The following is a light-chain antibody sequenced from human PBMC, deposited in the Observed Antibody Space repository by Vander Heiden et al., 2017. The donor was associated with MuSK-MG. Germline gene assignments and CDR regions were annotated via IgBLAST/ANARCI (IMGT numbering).Light chain of an antibody. CDR2: SAS. CDR1: QGIRND. Sequence: AIPMTQSPSSLSASVGDRVTISCRASQGIRNDLGWYQQRPGKAPKLLIYSASSLQSGVPSRFSGSGSGTEFTLTSSSLQPEDFATYYCLQDYTYAWTFGQGTKVEIK. CDR3: LQDYTYAWT. J-gene: IGKJ1*01. V-gene: IGKV1-6*01.